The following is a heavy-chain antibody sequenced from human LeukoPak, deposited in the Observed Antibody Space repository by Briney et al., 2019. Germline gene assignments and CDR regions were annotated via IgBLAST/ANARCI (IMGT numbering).Heavy chain of an antibody. V-gene: IGHV1-69*06. CDR2: IIPIFGTA. CDR1: GGTFSSYA. D-gene: IGHD3-10*01. Sequence: SVKVSCKASGGTFSSYAISWVRQTPGQGLEWMGGIIPIFGTANYAQKFQGRVTITADKSTSTAYMELSSLRSEDTAVYYCARDYGSGSLLGYWGQGTLVTVSS. CDR3: ARDYGSGSLLGY. J-gene: IGHJ4*02.